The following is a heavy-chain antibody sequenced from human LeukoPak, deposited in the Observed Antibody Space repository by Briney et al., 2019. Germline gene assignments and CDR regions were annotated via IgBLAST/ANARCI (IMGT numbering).Heavy chain of an antibody. Sequence: SETLSLTCDVYGGSLSGFYWIWIRQSPGTGLQWIGEINDSGSTNYNPSLKSRVTISLDTSESQLSLKVTSVTAADTAVYFCARGGGLQWRGGFRRRYSYFYMDVWGKGTTVTVS. D-gene: IGHD6-19*01. J-gene: IGHJ6*03. CDR1: GGSLSGFY. CDR2: INDSGST. V-gene: IGHV4-34*01. CDR3: ARGGGLQWRGGFRRRYSYFYMDV.